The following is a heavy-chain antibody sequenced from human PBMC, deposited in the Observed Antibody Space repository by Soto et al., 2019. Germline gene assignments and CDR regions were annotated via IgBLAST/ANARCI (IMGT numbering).Heavy chain of an antibody. CDR3: ARAFCGGDCFDNTVYYLYGMDL. V-gene: IGHV1-46*01. J-gene: IGHJ6*02. CDR2: INPSGGST. D-gene: IGHD2-21*02. CDR1: GYTFTNFY. Sequence: ASVKVSCKSSGYTFTNFYIHWVRQAPGQGLEWMGIINPSGGSTSYAQKFQDRVIMTRDTSSSTVYMELSSLTSKDTAMYFCARAFCGGDCFDNTVYYLYGMDLWGQGTTVTVSS.